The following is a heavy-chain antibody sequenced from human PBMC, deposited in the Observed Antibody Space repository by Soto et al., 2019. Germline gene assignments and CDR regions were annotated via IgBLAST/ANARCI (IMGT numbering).Heavy chain of an antibody. Sequence: KPSETLSLTCTVSGGSISSSSYYWGWIRQPPGKGLEWIGSIYYSGSTYYNPSLKSRVTISVDTSKNQFSLKLSSVTAADTAVYYCASRTSTWIQLWGNFDYWGQGTLVTVSS. V-gene: IGHV4-39*01. D-gene: IGHD5-18*01. CDR2: IYYSGST. J-gene: IGHJ4*02. CDR1: GGSISSSSYY. CDR3: ASRTSTWIQLWGNFDY.